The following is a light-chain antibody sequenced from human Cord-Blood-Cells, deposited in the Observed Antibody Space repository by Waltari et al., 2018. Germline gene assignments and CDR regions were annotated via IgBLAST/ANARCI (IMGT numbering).Light chain of an antibody. J-gene: IGLJ3*02. CDR1: SSDVGSYNL. CDR2: EGS. CDR3: CSYAGSSTWV. V-gene: IGLV2-23*01. Sequence: QSALTQPASVSGSPGPSITISCTGTSSDVGSYNLVSWYQQHPGKAPKLMIYEGSKRPSGVSNRFAGSNSGDTASLTISGLQDEDEADYYCCSYAGSSTWVFGGGTKLTVL.